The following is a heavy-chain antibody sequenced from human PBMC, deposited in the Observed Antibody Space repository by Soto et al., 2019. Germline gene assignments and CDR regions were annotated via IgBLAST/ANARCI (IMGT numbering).Heavy chain of an antibody. CDR2: IGVLGDT. J-gene: IGHJ6*02. D-gene: IGHD7-27*01. CDR3: ARGVLGPGDYYHGMDV. Sequence: GGSLRLSCAASGFTFNNFDMHWVRQATGKGLEWVSGIGVLGDTYYAGSVNGRFTISRDNAKNSLYLQMNSLTAGDTAVYYCARGVLGPGDYYHGMDVWGQGTTVTVSS. CDR1: GFTFNNFD. V-gene: IGHV3-13*01.